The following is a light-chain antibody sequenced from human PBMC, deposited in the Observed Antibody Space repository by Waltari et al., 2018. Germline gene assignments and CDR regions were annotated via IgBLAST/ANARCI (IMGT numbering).Light chain of an antibody. Sequence: DIVMTQSPESLAVSLGERATINCKSSESVLYSSNNKNPLAWYQQKPGQPPKLLIYWASTRKSGVPDRFSGSGSETDFTLTVSSLQAEDVAVYYCQQYYNTPLTFGGGTKVEIK. CDR2: WAS. CDR3: QQYYNTPLT. V-gene: IGKV4-1*01. J-gene: IGKJ4*01. CDR1: ESVLYSSNNKNP.